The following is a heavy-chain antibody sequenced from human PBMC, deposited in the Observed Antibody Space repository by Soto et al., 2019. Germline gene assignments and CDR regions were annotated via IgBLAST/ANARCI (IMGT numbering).Heavy chain of an antibody. J-gene: IGHJ6*03. CDR1: MLTFSRYW. D-gene: IGHD3-10*01. Sequence: GGALRVPWGAAMLTFSRYWRTLGRQAPGEGVGWVAHIKQDGTEKPYVASVKGRFTLSRANAKNSLYLQMNSLRVEDTAVYYCARAASNYFASGSYLPYYMDVWGKGTTVTV. CDR2: IKQDGTEK. V-gene: IGHV3-7*01. CDR3: ARAASNYFASGSYLPYYMDV.